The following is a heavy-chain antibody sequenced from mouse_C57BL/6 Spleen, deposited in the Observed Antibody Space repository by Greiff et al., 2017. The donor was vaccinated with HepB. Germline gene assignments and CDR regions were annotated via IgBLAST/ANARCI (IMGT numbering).Heavy chain of an antibody. Sequence: VQLQQSGAELVKPGASVKISCKASGYAFSSYWMNWVKQRPGKGLEWIGQIYPGDGDTNYNGKFKGKATLTADKSSSTAYMQLSSLTSEDSAVYFCARPWDESYAMDYWGQGTSVTVSS. V-gene: IGHV1-80*01. CDR1: GYAFSSYW. CDR2: IYPGDGDT. CDR3: ARPWDESYAMDY. J-gene: IGHJ4*01. D-gene: IGHD4-1*01.